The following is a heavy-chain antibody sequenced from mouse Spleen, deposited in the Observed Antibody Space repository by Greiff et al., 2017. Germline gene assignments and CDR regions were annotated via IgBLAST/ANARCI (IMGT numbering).Heavy chain of an antibody. J-gene: IGHJ1*01. CDR3: ARGDYGSSFYWYFDV. CDR2: IDPSDSYT. Sequence: QVQLKQPGAELVRPGTSVKLSCKASGYTFTSYWMHWVKQRPGQGLEWIGVIDPSDSYTNYIQKFKGKATLTVDTSSSIAYRQLSSLTSEDSAVYYCARGDYGSSFYWYFDVWGAGTTVTVSS. CDR1: GYTFTSYW. D-gene: IGHD1-1*01. V-gene: IGHV1-59*01.